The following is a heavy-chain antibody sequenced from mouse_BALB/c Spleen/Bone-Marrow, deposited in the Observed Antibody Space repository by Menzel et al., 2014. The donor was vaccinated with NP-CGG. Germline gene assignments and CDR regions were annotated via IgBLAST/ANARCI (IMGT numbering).Heavy chain of an antibody. J-gene: IGHJ2*01. CDR1: GYAFSVYW. Sequence: QVQLQQSGAELVRPGSSVKISCKASGYAFSVYWMNWVKQRPGQGLEWIGQIYPGDGDTNYNGKFKGRATPTADKSSNTAYMQLSSLTSEDSAVYFCARGGISVDYWGQGTTLTVSS. CDR3: ARGGISVDY. CDR2: IYPGDGDT. V-gene: IGHV1-80*01.